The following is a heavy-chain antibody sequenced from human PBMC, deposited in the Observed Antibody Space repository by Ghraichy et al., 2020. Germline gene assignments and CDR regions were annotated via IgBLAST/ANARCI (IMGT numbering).Heavy chain of an antibody. V-gene: IGHV1-2*05. CDR3: ARDRARMFDYGAAKGAFDI. D-gene: IGHD4-17*01. CDR1: GYTFTGYY. CDR2: INPNSGGT. Sequence: ASVKVSCKASGYTFTGYYMHWVRQAPGQGLEWMGRINPNSGGTNYAQKFQGRVTMTRDTSISTAYMELSRLRSDDTVVYYCARDRARMFDYGAAKGAFDIWGQGTMVTVSS. J-gene: IGHJ3*02.